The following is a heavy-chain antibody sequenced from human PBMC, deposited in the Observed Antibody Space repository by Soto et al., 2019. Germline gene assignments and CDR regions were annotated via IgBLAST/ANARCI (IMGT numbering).Heavy chain of an antibody. CDR3: ARGLAGRSGVSDF. CDR2: ISTYNGKP. V-gene: IGHV1-18*01. CDR1: GYTFTTYG. D-gene: IGHD6-6*01. Sequence: QVQLVQSGAELKKPGASAKVSCKASGYTFTTYGISWVRQAPGQGLEWMGWISTYNGKPKYAEKVQGRVTMTTGTSTGTAYMELRSLRSDDTAVYYCARGLAGRSGVSDFWGQGTLVTVSS. J-gene: IGHJ4*02.